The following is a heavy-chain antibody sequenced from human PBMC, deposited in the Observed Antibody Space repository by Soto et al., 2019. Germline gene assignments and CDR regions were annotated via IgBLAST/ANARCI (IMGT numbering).Heavy chain of an antibody. CDR1: GYTFTSYA. J-gene: IGHJ6*02. CDR2: INAGNGNT. D-gene: IGHD2-15*01. CDR3: ARVILSYCYYYGMDV. Sequence: QVQLVQSGAEVKKPGASVKVSCKASGYTFTSYAMHWVRQAPGQRLEWMGWINAGNGNTKYSQKFQGRVTITRDTSASTAYMELSSLRSEDTAVYYCARVILSYCYYYGMDVWGQGTTVTVSS. V-gene: IGHV1-3*01.